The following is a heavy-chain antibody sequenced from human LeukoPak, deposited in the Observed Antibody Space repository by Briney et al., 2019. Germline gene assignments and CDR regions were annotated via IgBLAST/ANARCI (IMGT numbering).Heavy chain of an antibody. V-gene: IGHV3-7*01. Sequence: GGSLRLSCAASGFTFSSYWMSWVRQAPGKGLEWVANIKQDGSEKYYVDSVKGRFTISRDNAKNSLYLQMNNLRAEDTAVYYCARDQAVLWFGELLGYYYYGMDVWGQGTTVTVSS. CDR2: IKQDGSEK. CDR3: ARDQAVLWFGELLGYYYYGMDV. D-gene: IGHD3-10*01. CDR1: GFTFSSYW. J-gene: IGHJ6*02.